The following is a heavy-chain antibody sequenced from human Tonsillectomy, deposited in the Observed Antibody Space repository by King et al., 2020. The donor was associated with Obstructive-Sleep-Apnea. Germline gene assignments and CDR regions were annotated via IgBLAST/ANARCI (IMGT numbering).Heavy chain of an antibody. CDR1: GFTFISYS. CDR3: ARSGNYYDSSGYYYPLDY. J-gene: IGHJ4*02. D-gene: IGHD3-22*01. V-gene: IGHV3-48*04. Sequence: VQLVESGGGLVQPWGSLRLSGAASGFTFISYSMNWVRQTPGKGLVWVSYISSSSSAIYYADSVKGRFTISRDNAKNSLYLQMNSRRAEDTAVYYCARSGNYYDSSGYYYPLDYWGQGTLVTVSS. CDR2: ISSSSSAI.